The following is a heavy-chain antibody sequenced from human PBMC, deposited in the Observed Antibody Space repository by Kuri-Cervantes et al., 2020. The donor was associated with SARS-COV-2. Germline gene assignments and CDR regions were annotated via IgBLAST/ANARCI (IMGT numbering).Heavy chain of an antibody. CDR3: ATLACQPCHYYYYYMDV. V-gene: IGHV1-18*01. CDR1: GYTFTSYG. CDR2: ISAYNGNT. J-gene: IGHJ6*03. Sequence: ASVKVSCKASGYTFTSYGISWVRQAPGQGLEWMGWISAYNGNTNYAQKLQGRVTMTTDTSTSTAYMELRSLRSDDTAVYYCATLACQPCHYYYYYMDVWGKGTMVTVSS.